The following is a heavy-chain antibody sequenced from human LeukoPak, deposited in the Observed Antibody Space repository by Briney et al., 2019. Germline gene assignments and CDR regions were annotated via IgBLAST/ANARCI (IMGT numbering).Heavy chain of an antibody. CDR3: ARGGTYYYGSGTLFPFDY. V-gene: IGHV4-34*01. J-gene: IGHJ4*02. Sequence: SETLSLTCTVSGFSISSGYYWSWIRQPPGKGLEWIGEINHSGSTNYNPSLKSRVTISVDTSKNQFSLKLSSVTAADTAVYYCARGGTYYYGSGTLFPFDYWGQGTLVTVSS. D-gene: IGHD3-10*01. CDR2: INHSGST. CDR1: GFSISSGYY.